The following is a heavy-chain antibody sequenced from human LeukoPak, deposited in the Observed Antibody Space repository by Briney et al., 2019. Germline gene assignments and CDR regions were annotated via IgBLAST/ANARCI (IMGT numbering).Heavy chain of an antibody. CDR2: INHSGST. CDR3: ARGMRWLQSRAWSDP. CDR1: GGSFSGYY. J-gene: IGHJ5*02. D-gene: IGHD5-24*01. V-gene: IGHV4-34*01. Sequence: SETLSLTCAVYGGSFSGYYWSWIRQPPGKGLEWIGEINHSGSTNYNPSLKSRVTISVDTSKNQFSLKLSSVTAADTAVYYCARGMRWLQSRAWSDPWGQGTLVTVSS.